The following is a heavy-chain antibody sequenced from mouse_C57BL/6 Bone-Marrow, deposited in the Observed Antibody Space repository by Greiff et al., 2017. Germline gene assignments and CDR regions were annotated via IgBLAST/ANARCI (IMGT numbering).Heavy chain of an antibody. D-gene: IGHD2-5*01. J-gene: IGHJ4*01. V-gene: IGHV1-69*01. CDR3: ARESHYYSNPYAMDY. Sequence: VQLQQPGAELVMPGASVKLSCKASGYTFTSYWMHWVKQRPGQGLEWIGEIDPSDSYTNYNQKFKGKSTLTVDKSSSTAYMQRSSLTSEDSAVYYCARESHYYSNPYAMDYWGQGTSVTVSS. CDR1: GYTFTSYW. CDR2: IDPSDSYT.